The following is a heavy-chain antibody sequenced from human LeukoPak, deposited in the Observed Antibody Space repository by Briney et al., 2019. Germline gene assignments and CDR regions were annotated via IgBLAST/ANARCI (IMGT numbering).Heavy chain of an antibody. CDR3: AKEIVEVTAIRYFDY. CDR2: ISGSGGST. Sequence: GGSLRLSCAASGFTFSSCAMSWVRQAPGKGLEWVSAISGSGGSTYYADSVKGRFTISRDNSKNTLYLQMNSLRAEDTAVYYCAKEIVEVTAIRYFDYWGQGTLVTVSS. V-gene: IGHV3-23*01. CDR1: GFTFSSCA. D-gene: IGHD2-21*02. J-gene: IGHJ4*02.